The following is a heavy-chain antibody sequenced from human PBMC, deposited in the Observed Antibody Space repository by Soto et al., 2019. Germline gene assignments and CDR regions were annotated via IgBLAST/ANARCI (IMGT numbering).Heavy chain of an antibody. CDR3: ARRSHRGWYLDWFDP. D-gene: IGHD6-19*01. J-gene: IGHJ5*02. CDR1: GGSISSSSYY. Sequence: QLQLQESGPGLVKPSETLSLTCTVSGGSISSSSYYWGWIRQPPGKGLEWIGSIYYSGSTYYNPSHKSRVTISVDTSKDQLSLKLSSVSDADTAVYYCARRSHRGWYLDWFDPWGQGTLVTVSS. CDR2: IYYSGST. V-gene: IGHV4-39*01.